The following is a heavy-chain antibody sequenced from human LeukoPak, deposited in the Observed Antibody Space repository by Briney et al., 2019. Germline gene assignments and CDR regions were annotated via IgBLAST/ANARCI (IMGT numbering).Heavy chain of an antibody. D-gene: IGHD6-13*01. CDR2: INPSGGST. Sequence: ASVKVSCKASGYTFTSNYMHWVRQAPGQGLEWMGIINPSGGSTSYAQKFQGRVTMTRDTSTSTVYMELSSLRSEDTAVYYCARGHSSSWPYYYYGMDVWGQGTTVTVSS. CDR1: GYTFTSNY. V-gene: IGHV1-46*01. J-gene: IGHJ6*02. CDR3: ARGHSSSWPYYYYGMDV.